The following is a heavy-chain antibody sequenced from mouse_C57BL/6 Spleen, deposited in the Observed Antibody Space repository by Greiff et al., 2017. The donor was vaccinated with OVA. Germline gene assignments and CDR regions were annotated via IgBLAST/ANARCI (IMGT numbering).Heavy chain of an antibody. CDR1: GYTFTSYW. D-gene: IGHD2-4*01. V-gene: IGHV1-69*01. CDR2: IDPSDSYT. CDR3: ARCDYVSYFDY. Sequence: QVQLQQPGAELVMPGASVKLSCKASGYTFTSYWMHWVKQRPGQGLEWIGEIDPSDSYTNYNQKFKGKSTLTVDKSSSTAYMQLSSLTSEDSAGYYCARCDYVSYFDYWGQGTTLTVAS. J-gene: IGHJ2*01.